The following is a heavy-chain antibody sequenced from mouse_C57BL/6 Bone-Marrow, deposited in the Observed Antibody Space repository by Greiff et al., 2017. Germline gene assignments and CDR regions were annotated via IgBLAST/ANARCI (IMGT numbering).Heavy chain of an antibody. V-gene: IGHV5-16*01. CDR3: ARWLLPNYYAMDY. D-gene: IGHD2-3*01. CDR1: GFTFSDYY. CDR2: INYDGSST. Sequence: EVMLVESEGGLVQPGSSMKLSCTASGFTFSDYYMAWVRQVPEKGLEWVANINYDGSSTYYLDSLKSRFIISRDNAKNILYLQMSSLKSEDTATYYCARWLLPNYYAMDYWGQGTSVTVSS. J-gene: IGHJ4*01.